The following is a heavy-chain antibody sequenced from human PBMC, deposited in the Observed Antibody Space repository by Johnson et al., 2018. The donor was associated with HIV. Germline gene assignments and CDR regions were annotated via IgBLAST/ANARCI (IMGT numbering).Heavy chain of an antibody. CDR1: GFSFDEYD. V-gene: IGHV3-20*04. J-gene: IGHJ3*02. D-gene: IGHD3-3*01. Sequence: VQLVESGGGVARPGGSLRLSCEASGFSFDEYDMSWVRQAPGKGLEWVSGINWNGATPGSADSVKGRFTISRDNAKNSLYLQINSLRAEDTAVYYCARVNYDFWSGQGPFDIWGQGTMVTVSS. CDR3: ARVNYDFWSGQGPFDI. CDR2: INWNGATP.